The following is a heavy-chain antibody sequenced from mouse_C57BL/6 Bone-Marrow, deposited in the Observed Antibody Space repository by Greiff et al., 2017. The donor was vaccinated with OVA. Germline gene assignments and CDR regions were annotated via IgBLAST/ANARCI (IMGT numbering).Heavy chain of an antibody. CDR2: IDPSDSYT. CDR3: ARGDYDGAWFAY. Sequence: QVQLQQPGAELVKPGASVKLSCKASGYTFTSYWMQWVKQRPGQGLEWIGEIDPSDSYTNYNQKFKGKATLTVDTSSSTAYMQLSSLTSEDSAVYYWARGDYDGAWFAYWGQGTLVTVTA. J-gene: IGHJ3*01. V-gene: IGHV1-50*01. D-gene: IGHD2-4*01. CDR1: GYTFTSYW.